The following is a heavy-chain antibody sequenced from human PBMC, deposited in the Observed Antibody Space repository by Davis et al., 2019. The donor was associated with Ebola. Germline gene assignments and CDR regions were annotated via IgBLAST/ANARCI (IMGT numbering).Heavy chain of an antibody. CDR3: ARGSSSSWYLPLY. Sequence: ASVKVSCKASGYTFTSYDINWVRQATGQGLEWMGWINPNSGNTGYAQKFQGRVTMTRNTSISTAYMELSSLRSEDTAVYYCARGSSSSWYLPLYWGQGTLVTVSS. D-gene: IGHD6-13*01. CDR1: GYTFTSYD. J-gene: IGHJ4*02. CDR2: INPNSGNT. V-gene: IGHV1-8*01.